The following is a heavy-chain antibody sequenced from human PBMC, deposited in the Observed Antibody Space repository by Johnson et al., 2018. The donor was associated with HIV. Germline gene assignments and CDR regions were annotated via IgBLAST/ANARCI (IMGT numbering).Heavy chain of an antibody. CDR2: IIGSGGST. V-gene: IGHV3-23*04. CDR1: GFTVSSNY. J-gene: IGHJ3*01. D-gene: IGHD3/OR15-3a*01. Sequence: MQLVESGGGLVQPGGSLRLSCAASGFTVSSNYMSWVRQAPGKGLEWVSAIIGSGGSTYYADSVKGRFTISRDNSKNTLYLHMNSLRPDDTGVYYCAKDKFMFLDNPVDAFDVWGQGTMVTFSS. CDR3: AKDKFMFLDNPVDAFDV.